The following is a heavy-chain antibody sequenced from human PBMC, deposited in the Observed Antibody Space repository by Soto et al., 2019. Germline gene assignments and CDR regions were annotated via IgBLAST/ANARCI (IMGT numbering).Heavy chain of an antibody. Sequence: QVQLQESGPGLVKPSETLSLTCTVSGGSVSSGTSYWSWIRQPPGKGLEWIGYIYNSGSTDYNPSLRSRVTIPLDTSKNQFSLKLSSVTAADTAVYYCASGSSVSAYIDYWGQGTLVTVSS. CDR3: ASGSSVSAYIDY. V-gene: IGHV4-61*01. CDR1: GGSVSSGTSY. D-gene: IGHD6-13*01. J-gene: IGHJ4*02. CDR2: IYNSGST.